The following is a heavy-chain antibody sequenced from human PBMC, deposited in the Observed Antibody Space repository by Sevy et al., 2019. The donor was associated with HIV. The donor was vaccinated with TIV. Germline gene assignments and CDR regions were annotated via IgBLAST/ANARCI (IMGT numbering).Heavy chain of an antibody. V-gene: IGHV3-30*18. CDR1: GFTFSSYG. Sequence: GGSLRLSCAASGFTFSSYGMHWVRQAPGKGLEWVAVISYDGSNKYYADYVKGRFTISRNNSKNMLYLQMNILRAEDTAVYYCAKEHLAVARYYGMDVWGQGTTVTVSS. CDR3: AKEHLAVARYYGMDV. D-gene: IGHD6-19*01. CDR2: ISYDGSNK. J-gene: IGHJ6*02.